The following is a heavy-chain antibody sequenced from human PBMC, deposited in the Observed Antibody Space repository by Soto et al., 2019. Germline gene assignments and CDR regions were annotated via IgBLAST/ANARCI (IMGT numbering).Heavy chain of an antibody. Sequence: GASVKVSCKASGYTFTDYTMHWVRQAPGQRLEWMGWINAGNDNTKCSQNFQGRVTITRDTSASTAYMELNSLTSEDTAVYYCARETPNTIFFDFWGQGTLVTVSS. CDR3: ARETPNTIFFDF. V-gene: IGHV1-3*01. D-gene: IGHD3-9*01. J-gene: IGHJ4*02. CDR1: GYTFTDYT. CDR2: INAGNDNT.